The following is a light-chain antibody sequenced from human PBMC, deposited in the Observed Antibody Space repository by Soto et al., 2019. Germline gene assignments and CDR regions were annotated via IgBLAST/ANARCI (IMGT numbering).Light chain of an antibody. CDR3: AAWDGSLNGVL. J-gene: IGLJ2*01. V-gene: IGLV1-44*01. CDR1: RSNIGSNT. CDR2: SNN. Sequence: QSVLTQPPSASGTPGQRVTISCSGSRSNIGSNTVNWYQQLPGTAPKVLIYSNNQRPSGVPDRFSGSRSGTSASLAISGLQSEDEPDYYCAAWDGSLNGVLFGRGTKLTVL.